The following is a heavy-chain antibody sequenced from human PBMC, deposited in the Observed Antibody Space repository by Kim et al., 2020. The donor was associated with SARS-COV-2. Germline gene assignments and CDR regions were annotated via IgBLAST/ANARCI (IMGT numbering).Heavy chain of an antibody. D-gene: IGHD3-10*01. CDR3: ARGTPVPRYYGSPDY. CDR2: ISYDGSNK. V-gene: IGHV3-30*04. J-gene: IGHJ4*01. CDR1: GFTFSSYA. Sequence: GGSLRLSCAASGFTFSSYAMHWVRQAPGKGLEWVAVISYDGSNKYYADSVKGRFTISRDNSKNTLYLQMNSLRAEDTAVYYCARGTPVPRYYGSPDYWG.